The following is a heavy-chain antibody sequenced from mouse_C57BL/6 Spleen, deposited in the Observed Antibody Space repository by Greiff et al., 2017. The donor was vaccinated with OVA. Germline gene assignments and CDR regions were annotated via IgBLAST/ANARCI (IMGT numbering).Heavy chain of an antibody. CDR2: ISSGGSYT. V-gene: IGHV5-6*01. J-gene: IGHJ2*01. Sequence: EVQRVESGGDLVKPGGSLKLSCAASGFTFSSYGMSWVRQTPDKRLEWVATISSGGSYTYYPDSVKGRFTISRDNAKNTLYLQMSSLKSEDTAMYYCARQALYYGSSPNYFDYWGQGTTLTVSS. CDR3: ARQALYYGSSPNYFDY. D-gene: IGHD1-1*01. CDR1: GFTFSSYG.